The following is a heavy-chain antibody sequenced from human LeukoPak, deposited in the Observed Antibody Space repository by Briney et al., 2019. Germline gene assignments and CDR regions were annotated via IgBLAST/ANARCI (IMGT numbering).Heavy chain of an antibody. CDR2: INGDRSTT. D-gene: IGHD1-26*01. J-gene: IGHJ4*02. CDR1: GFTFSSYW. V-gene: IGHV3-74*01. CDR3: ARSRSSGFDS. Sequence: GGSLRLSCAASGFTFSSYWMHWVRQAPRKGLVWVSRINGDRSTTSYADSVKGRFTISRDNAKNTLYLQMNSLRVEDTAVYYCARSRSSGFDSWGQGTLVTVS.